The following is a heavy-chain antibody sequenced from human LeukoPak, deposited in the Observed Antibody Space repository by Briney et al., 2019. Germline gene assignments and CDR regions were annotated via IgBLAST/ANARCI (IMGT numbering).Heavy chain of an antibody. V-gene: IGHV3-7*05. D-gene: IGHD3-9*01. CDR3: TRNWYLTSYGMDV. CDR1: GFTFRNYW. CDR2: IKEDGGEK. Sequence: GGSLTLSCAASGFTFRNYWMTWVGQAPGKGLEWVANIKEDGGEKYYVDSVKGRFTISRDNAKNLLYLQLNSLRVEDTAVYYCTRNWYLTSYGMDVWGQGTTVTVSS. J-gene: IGHJ6*02.